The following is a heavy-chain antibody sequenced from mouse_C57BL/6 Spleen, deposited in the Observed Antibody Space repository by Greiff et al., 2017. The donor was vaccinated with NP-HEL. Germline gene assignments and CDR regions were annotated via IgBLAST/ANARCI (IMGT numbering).Heavy chain of an antibody. CDR3: ARGRGSSYEYFDV. D-gene: IGHD1-1*01. CDR1: GFTFSSYA. Sequence: EVMLVESGGGLVKPGGSLKLSCAASGFTFSSYAMSWVRQTPEKRLEWVATISDGGSYTYYPDNVKGRFTISRDNAKNNLYLQMSHLKSEDTAMYYCARGRGSSYEYFDVWGTGTTVTVSS. V-gene: IGHV5-4*03. J-gene: IGHJ1*03. CDR2: ISDGGSYT.